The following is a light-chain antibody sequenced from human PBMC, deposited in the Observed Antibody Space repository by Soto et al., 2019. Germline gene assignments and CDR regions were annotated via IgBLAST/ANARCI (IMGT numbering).Light chain of an antibody. J-gene: IGKJ2*01. CDR1: QSISSY. CDR2: AAS. V-gene: IGKV1-39*01. CDR3: QQSNSIPHT. Sequence: DIQMTQSPSSLSASVGDRVTITCRASQSISSYLNWYQQKPGKTPKLLIYAASNLQSGFPSRFTGSGYGTDFTLTISSLQPEYFATYYCQQSNSIPHTFGQGTKLEIK.